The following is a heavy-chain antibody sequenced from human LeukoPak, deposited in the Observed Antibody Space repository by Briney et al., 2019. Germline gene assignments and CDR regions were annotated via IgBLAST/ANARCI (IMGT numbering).Heavy chain of an antibody. Sequence: GGSLRLSCAASGFTFSSHAMSWVRQAPGKGLEWVSTITGSGGTTKYADSVKGRFTISRDNSKNTLYLQMNSLRAEDTAVYYCARETYYYDSSGYYSTYFDYWGQGTLVTVSS. CDR1: GFTFSSHA. CDR2: ITGSGGTT. CDR3: ARETYYYDSSGYYSTYFDY. V-gene: IGHV3-23*01. D-gene: IGHD3-22*01. J-gene: IGHJ4*02.